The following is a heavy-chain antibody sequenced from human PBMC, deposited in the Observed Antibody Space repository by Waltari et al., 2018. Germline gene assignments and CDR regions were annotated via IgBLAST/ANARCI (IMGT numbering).Heavy chain of an antibody. V-gene: IGHV4-38-2*02. D-gene: IGHD4-4*01. Sequence: QVQLQESGPGLVKPSETLSLTCPVPGYSISSGYYWGWIRQPPGKGLEWIGSIYHSGSTYYNPSLKSRVTISVDTSKNQFSLKLSSVTAADTAVYYCARVGYSNQYFQHWGQGTLVTVSS. J-gene: IGHJ1*01. CDR2: IYHSGST. CDR3: ARVGYSNQYFQH. CDR1: GYSISSGYY.